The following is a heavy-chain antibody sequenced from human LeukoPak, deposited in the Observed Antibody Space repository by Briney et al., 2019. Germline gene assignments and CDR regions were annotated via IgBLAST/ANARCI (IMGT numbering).Heavy chain of an antibody. Sequence: GGSLRLSCALSVYTFRRDGTQWVPRSPERALESVAIISYNGSNKNYADAEKGRFTISRDNSKNTLYLQMNSLRAEDTAVYYCAKDRRSSWSFDYWGQGTLVTVSS. J-gene: IGHJ4*02. CDR3: AKDRRSSWSFDY. V-gene: IGHV3-30*18. CDR2: ISYNGSNK. D-gene: IGHD6-13*01. CDR1: VYTFRRDG.